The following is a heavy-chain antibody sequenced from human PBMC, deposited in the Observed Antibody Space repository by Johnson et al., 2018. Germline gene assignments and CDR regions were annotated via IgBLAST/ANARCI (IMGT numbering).Heavy chain of an antibody. CDR3: AKDMGHYCSGGSCYGSAAFDI. V-gene: IGHV3-9*01. J-gene: IGHJ3*02. CDR1: GFTFDDYA. Sequence: VQLVQSGGGLVQPGRSXRLSCAASGFTFDDYAMHWVRQAPGKGLEWVSGISWNSGSIGYADSVKGRFTISRDNAKNSLYLQRNSLRAEDTALYYCAKDMGHYCSGGSCYGSAAFDIWGQGTTVTVSS. D-gene: IGHD2-15*01. CDR2: ISWNSGSI.